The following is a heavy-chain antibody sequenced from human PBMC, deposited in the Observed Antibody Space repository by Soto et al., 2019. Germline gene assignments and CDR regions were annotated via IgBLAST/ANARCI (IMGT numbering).Heavy chain of an antibody. CDR3: ARIGAVGAPPGADF. V-gene: IGHV1-69*01. J-gene: IGHJ4*02. CDR2: VIPILGQA. Sequence: QVQLVQSGAEVKKPGSTVKVSCKASGGIFSSYAISWLRQAPGQGLEWMGAVIPILGQAYYAQNFQDRVTITADEATRTADMDLISLRSDDTAVYFCARIGAVGAPPGADFWGQGTLVTVSS. D-gene: IGHD1-26*01. CDR1: GGIFSSYA.